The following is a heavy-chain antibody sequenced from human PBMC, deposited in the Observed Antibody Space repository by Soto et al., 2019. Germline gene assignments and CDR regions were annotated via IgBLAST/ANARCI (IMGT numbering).Heavy chain of an antibody. CDR3: ARRGYCTNGVCYNYYGMDV. Sequence: QVQLVQSGAEVKKPGSSVKVSCKASGGTFSSYAISWVRQAPGQGLEWMGGIIPIFGTANYAQKFQDRVTITADESTSTAYMELSSLRSEDTAVYYCARRGYCTNGVCYNYYGMDVWGQGTTVTVSS. D-gene: IGHD2-8*01. CDR1: GGTFSSYA. CDR2: IIPIFGTA. J-gene: IGHJ6*02. V-gene: IGHV1-69*12.